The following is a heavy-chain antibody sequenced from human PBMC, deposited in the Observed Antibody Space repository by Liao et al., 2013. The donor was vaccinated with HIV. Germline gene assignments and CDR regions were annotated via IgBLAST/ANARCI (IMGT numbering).Heavy chain of an antibody. J-gene: IGHJ6*03. Sequence: QLQLQESGPGLVKPSETLSLTCTVSGGSISSSSYYWGWIRQPPGKGLEWIGSIYYSGSTYYNPSLKSRVTISVDTSKNQFSLKLSSVTAADTAVYYCARSPSPYYYGSGNPRDNYYYYYMDVWGKGTTVTVSS. V-gene: IGHV4-39*07. CDR2: IYYSGST. CDR1: GGSISSSSYY. D-gene: IGHD3-10*01. CDR3: ARSPSPYYYGSGNPRDNYYYYYMDV.